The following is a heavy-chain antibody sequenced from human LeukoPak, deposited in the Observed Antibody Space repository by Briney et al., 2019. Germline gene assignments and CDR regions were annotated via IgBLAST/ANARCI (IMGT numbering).Heavy chain of an antibody. J-gene: IGHJ5*02. CDR2: IYTSGST. D-gene: IGHD2-15*01. CDR1: GGSISSGSYY. V-gene: IGHV4-61*02. CDR3: ARDVDIGWFDP. Sequence: NPSETLSLTCTVSGGSISSGSYYWSWIRQPAGKGLEWIGRIYTSGSTNYNPSLKSRVTISVDTSKNQFSLNLSSVTAADTAVYFCARDVDIGWFDPWGQGTLVTVSS.